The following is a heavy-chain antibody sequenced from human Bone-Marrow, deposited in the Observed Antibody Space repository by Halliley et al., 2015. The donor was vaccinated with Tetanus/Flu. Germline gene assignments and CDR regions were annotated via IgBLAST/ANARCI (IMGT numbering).Heavy chain of an antibody. Sequence: SLRLSCTASGFSFSSHGMHWVRQAPGKGLEWVAGIWYDGSNKKYVDHVRGRFTISRDNSKNTVYLEMDSLRAEDTAVYYCARDAFEDPDLHSVVVIVNSRDVMDVWGQGTTVTVSS. CDR3: ARDAFEDPDLHSVVVIVNSRDVMDV. V-gene: IGHV3-33*01. J-gene: IGHJ6*02. CDR1: GFSFSSHG. CDR2: IWYDGSNK. D-gene: IGHD2-21*01.